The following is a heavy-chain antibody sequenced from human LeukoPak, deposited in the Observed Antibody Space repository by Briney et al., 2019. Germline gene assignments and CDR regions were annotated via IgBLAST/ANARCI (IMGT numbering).Heavy chain of an antibody. D-gene: IGHD5-18*01. J-gene: IGHJ4*02. Sequence: SETLSLTCTVSGGSISIRSYYWGWIRQPPGKGLEWIGSIYYSGSTYYNPSLKSRVTISVDTSKNQFSLKLSSVTAADTAVYYCARDTAMAPYYFDYWGQGTLVTVSS. CDR3: ARDTAMAPYYFDY. CDR2: IYYSGST. CDR1: GGSISIRSYY. V-gene: IGHV4-39*07.